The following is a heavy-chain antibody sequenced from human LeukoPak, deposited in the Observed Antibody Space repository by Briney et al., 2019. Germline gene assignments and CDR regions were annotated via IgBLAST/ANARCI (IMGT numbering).Heavy chain of an antibody. CDR1: RDTFPRFY. D-gene: IGHD6-19*01. V-gene: IGHV1-8*01. CDR3: ARGRSGWYVD. Sequence: GAPMKVSLQGFRDTFPRFYIKWGRQGPGPRGLWMGWMNPNSGNTGYAQKFQGRVTMTRNTSISTAYMELSSLRSEDTAVYYCARGRSGWYVDWGQGTLVTVSS. CDR2: MNPNSGNT. J-gene: IGHJ4*02.